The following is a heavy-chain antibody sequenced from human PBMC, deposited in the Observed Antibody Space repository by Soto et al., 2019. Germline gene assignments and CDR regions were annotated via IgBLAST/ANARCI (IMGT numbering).Heavy chain of an antibody. CDR2: INHSDST. CDR3: ARGRSYYGSGSYYFRFDP. CDR1: GGSFSDYY. Sequence: SETLSLTCAVYGGSFSDYYWSWIRQPPGKGLEWIGEINHSDSTNYNPSLKSRVTISVDTSKNQFSLKLSSVTAADTAVYYCARGRSYYGSGSYYFRFDPWGQGTMVTV. D-gene: IGHD3-10*01. J-gene: IGHJ5*02. V-gene: IGHV4-34*01.